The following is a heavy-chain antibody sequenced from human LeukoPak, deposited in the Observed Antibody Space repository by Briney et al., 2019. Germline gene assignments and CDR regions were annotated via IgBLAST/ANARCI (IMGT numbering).Heavy chain of an antibody. V-gene: IGHV3-48*04. Sequence: PGGSLRLSCAASGFTFNTYTMNWVRQAPGKGLEWVSYISGSSGIIDYADSVRGRFTISRDNAKNSLYLQMNSLRAEDTAVYYCARDSGLWSSEYYFDYWGQGTLVTVSS. D-gene: IGHD2-15*01. CDR3: ARDSGLWSSEYYFDY. CDR2: ISGSSGII. J-gene: IGHJ4*02. CDR1: GFTFNTYT.